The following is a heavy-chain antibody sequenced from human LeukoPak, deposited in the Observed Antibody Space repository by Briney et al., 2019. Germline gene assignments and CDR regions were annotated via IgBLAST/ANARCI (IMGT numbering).Heavy chain of an antibody. Sequence: GGSLRLSCAASGFTFSTYGMHWVRQAPGKGLEWVAVISYDGSNKYYADSVKGRFTISRDNSKNTLYLQMNSLRAEDTAVYYCAKEGSIWGQGTMVTVSS. CDR2: ISYDGSNK. J-gene: IGHJ3*02. CDR1: GFTFSTYG. CDR3: AKEGSI. V-gene: IGHV3-30*18.